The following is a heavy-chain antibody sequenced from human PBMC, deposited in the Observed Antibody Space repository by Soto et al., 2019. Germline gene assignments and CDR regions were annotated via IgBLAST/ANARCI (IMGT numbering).Heavy chain of an antibody. CDR2: IIPIFGTA. Sequence: QVQLVQSGAEVKKPGSSVKVSCTASGGTFSSYAISWVRQAPGQGLEWMGGIIPIFGTANYAQKFQGRVTITADKSTSTAYMELSSLRSEDTAVYYCARDRFTMVRGVIPDYYYYGMDVWGQGTTVTVSS. CDR3: ARDRFTMVRGVIPDYYYYGMDV. D-gene: IGHD3-10*01. V-gene: IGHV1-69*06. J-gene: IGHJ6*02. CDR1: GGTFSSYA.